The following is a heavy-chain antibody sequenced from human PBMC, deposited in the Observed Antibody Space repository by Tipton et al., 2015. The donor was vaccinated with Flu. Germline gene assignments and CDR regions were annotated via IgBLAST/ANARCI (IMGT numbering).Heavy chain of an antibody. Sequence: LRLSCTVSGGSISSYYWSWIRQPPGKGLEWIGYIFYSGSTNYNPSLKSRVTISVDTSKNQFSLKLSSVTAADTAVYYCARELNYGMDVWGQGTTVTVSS. CDR2: IFYSGST. CDR1: GGSISSYY. J-gene: IGHJ6*02. V-gene: IGHV4-59*01. CDR3: ARELNYGMDV.